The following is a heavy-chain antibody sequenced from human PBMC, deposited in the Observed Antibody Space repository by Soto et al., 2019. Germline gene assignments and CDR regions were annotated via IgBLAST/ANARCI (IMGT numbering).Heavy chain of an antibody. CDR2: IIPIFGTA. J-gene: IGHJ4*02. D-gene: IGHD5-12*01. Sequence: SVKVSCKASGGTFSSYAISWVRQAPGQGLEWMGGIIPIFGTANYAQKFQGRVTVTADESTSTAYMGLSSLRSEDTAVYYCARDGDGYNNFDYWGQGTPVTVSS. V-gene: IGHV1-69*13. CDR3: ARDGDGYNNFDY. CDR1: GGTFSSYA.